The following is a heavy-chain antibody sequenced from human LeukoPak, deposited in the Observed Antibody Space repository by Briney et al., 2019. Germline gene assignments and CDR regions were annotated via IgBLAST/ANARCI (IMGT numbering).Heavy chain of an antibody. Sequence: PSETLSLTCTVSGDSISSSPYYWVWIRQPPGKGLEWIASIYSGGGTFYNPSLKSRVTISADTSKNQFSLRLRSLTAADSAVYFCAREAPEGYRSGYVYWGQGTLVTVSS. CDR1: GDSISSSPYY. CDR2: IYSGGGT. J-gene: IGHJ1*01. D-gene: IGHD6-19*01. CDR3: AREAPEGYRSGYVY. V-gene: IGHV4-39*07.